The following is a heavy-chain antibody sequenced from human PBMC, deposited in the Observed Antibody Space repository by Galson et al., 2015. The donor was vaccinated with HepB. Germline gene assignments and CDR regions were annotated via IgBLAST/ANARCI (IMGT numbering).Heavy chain of an antibody. CDR2: ITWDGDNT. CDR1: GFTFDDYT. D-gene: IGHD6-6*01. Sequence: LRLSCAASGFTFDDYTMHWVRQAPGKGLEWVSLITWDGDNTYYAASVEGRFTISRDNSKNSLYLQMNSLRTEDTALYYCAKDKSKSSSGYFDYWAREPWSPSPQ. V-gene: IGHV3-43*01. CDR3: AKDKSKSSSGYFDY. J-gene: IGHJ4*02.